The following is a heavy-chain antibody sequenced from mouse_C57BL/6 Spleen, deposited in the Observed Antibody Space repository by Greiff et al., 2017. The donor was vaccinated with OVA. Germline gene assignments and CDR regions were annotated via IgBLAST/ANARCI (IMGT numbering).Heavy chain of an antibody. CDR3: ARRQLTPYAMDY. J-gene: IGHJ4*01. V-gene: IGHV1-26*01. Sequence: EVQLQQSGPELVKPGASVKISCKASGYTFTDYYMNWVKQSHGKSLEWIGDINPNNGGTSYNQKFKGKATLTVDKSSSTAYMELRSLTSEDSAVYYCARRQLTPYAMDYWGQGTSVTVSS. D-gene: IGHD3-2*02. CDR1: GYTFTDYY. CDR2: INPNNGGT.